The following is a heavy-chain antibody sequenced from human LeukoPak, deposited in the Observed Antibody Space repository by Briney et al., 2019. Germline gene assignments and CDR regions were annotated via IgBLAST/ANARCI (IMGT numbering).Heavy chain of an antibody. CDR3: AISYCSSTSCYLDY. CDR1: GFIFSGSA. J-gene: IGHJ4*02. V-gene: IGHV3-73*01. D-gene: IGHD2-2*01. CDR2: IRTKANSYAT. Sequence: PGGSLRLSCAACGFIFSGSAMHWLRQASGRGLEWVGRIRTKANSYATSYAASLKGRFTISRDDSRNTAYLQMNSLKTEDTAVYYCAISYCSSTSCYLDYWGQGTLVTVSS.